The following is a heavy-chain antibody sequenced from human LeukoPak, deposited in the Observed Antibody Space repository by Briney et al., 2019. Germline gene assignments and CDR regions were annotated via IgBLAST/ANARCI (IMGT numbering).Heavy chain of an antibody. CDR3: ARGSPMITTYRGGNWFDP. CDR1: GYTFTGYY. V-gene: IGHV1-2*02. D-gene: IGHD3-16*01. Sequence: GASVKVSCKASGYTFTGYYLHWVRQAPGQGLEWMGWINPNSGGTNYAQKFLGRVTMTTDTSISTAYMELSRLTSDDTAVYYCARGSPMITTYRGGNWFDPWGQGTLVTVSS. CDR2: INPNSGGT. J-gene: IGHJ5*02.